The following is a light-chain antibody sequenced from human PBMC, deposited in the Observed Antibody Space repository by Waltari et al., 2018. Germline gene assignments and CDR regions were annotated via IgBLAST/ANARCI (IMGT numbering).Light chain of an antibody. V-gene: IGLV2-14*01. CDR2: DVT. CDR1: SSAVGGYNF. J-gene: IGLJ2*01. CDR3: TSYTSTNTVV. Sequence: QSALAQPASVSGSPGQSTTISCTGTSSAVGGYNFVTWYQQHPGKAPKLMIYDVTKWPSGVSNRFSGSKSGNMASLTISGLQAEDEADYYCTSYTSTNTVVFGGGTKVTVL.